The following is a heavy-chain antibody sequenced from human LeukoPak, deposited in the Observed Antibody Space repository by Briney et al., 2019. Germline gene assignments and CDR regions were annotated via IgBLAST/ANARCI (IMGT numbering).Heavy chain of an antibody. CDR2: ISGSGGST. J-gene: IGHJ4*02. V-gene: IGHV3-23*01. CDR3: AKDGGYYYESSGYHFDY. Sequence: GGSLRLSCTASAFAFSNHAMSWVRQAPGKGLEWVSAISGSGGSTYYADSVKGRFTISRDNSKNTLYLQMNSLRAEDTAVYYCAKDGGYYYESSGYHFDYWGQGTLVTVSS. CDR1: AFAFSNHA. D-gene: IGHD3-22*01.